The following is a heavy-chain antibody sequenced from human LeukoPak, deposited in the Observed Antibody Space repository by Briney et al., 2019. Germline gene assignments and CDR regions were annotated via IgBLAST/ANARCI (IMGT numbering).Heavy chain of an antibody. CDR1: GYTFTSYD. CDR2: MNPNSGNT. J-gene: IGHJ4*02. D-gene: IGHD3-3*01. Sequence: ASVKISCKASGYTFTSYDIDWVRQATGQGLEWMGWMNPNSGNTGYAQKFQGRVTMTRNTSISTAYMELSSLRSEDTAVYYCARGRQGNFGVVINYWGQGTLLTVSS. CDR3: ARGRQGNFGVVINY. V-gene: IGHV1-8*01.